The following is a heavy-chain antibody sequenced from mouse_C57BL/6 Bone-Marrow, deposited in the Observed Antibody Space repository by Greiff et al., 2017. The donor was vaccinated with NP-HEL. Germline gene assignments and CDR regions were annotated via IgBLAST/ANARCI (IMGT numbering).Heavy chain of an antibody. Sequence: PAAGIDFSRYWMSWVRRAPGKGLEWIGEINPDSSTINYAPSLKDKFIISRDNAKNTLYLQMSKVRSEDTALYYCARLGGYYLYFDYWGQGTTLTVSS. D-gene: IGHD2-3*01. CDR2: INPDSSTI. CDR1: GIDFSRYW. CDR3: ARLGGYYLYFDY. J-gene: IGHJ2*01. V-gene: IGHV4-1*01.